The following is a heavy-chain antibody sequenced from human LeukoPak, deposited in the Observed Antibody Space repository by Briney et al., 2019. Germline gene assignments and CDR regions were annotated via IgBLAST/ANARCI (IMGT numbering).Heavy chain of an antibody. CDR3: VRLRRNNDRSGYYYYYDY. J-gene: IGHJ4*02. CDR1: GYTFSDFS. CDR2: ISVRSNYR. D-gene: IGHD3-22*01. Sequence: GGSLRLSCAASGYTFSDFSVNWVRQAPGKGLEWVSSISVRSNYRYYADSVRGRFTISRDDARASLFLQMNSLRAEDTPVYFCVRLRRNNDRSGYYYYYDYWGQGTVVTVSS. V-gene: IGHV3-21*01.